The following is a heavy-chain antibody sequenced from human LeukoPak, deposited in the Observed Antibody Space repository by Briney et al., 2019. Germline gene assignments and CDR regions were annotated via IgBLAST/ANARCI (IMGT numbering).Heavy chain of an antibody. Sequence: SETLSLTCTVSGDFISNYFWSWIRQPAGKGLEWIGRIYTSGRTNYNPSLKSRVTMSVDTSKNQFSLKLNSVTAADTAVYYCAGPLSFPWGQGTLVTVSS. J-gene: IGHJ5*02. CDR1: GDFISNYF. D-gene: IGHD2/OR15-2a*01. CDR2: IYTSGRT. CDR3: AGPLSFP. V-gene: IGHV4-4*07.